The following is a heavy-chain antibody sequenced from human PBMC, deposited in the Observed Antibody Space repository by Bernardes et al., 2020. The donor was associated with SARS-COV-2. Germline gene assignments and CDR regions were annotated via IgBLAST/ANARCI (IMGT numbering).Heavy chain of an antibody. D-gene: IGHD6-13*01. J-gene: IGHJ6*02. Sequence: GGSLRLSCAASGFTFSSYSMNWVRQAPGKGLEWVSYISSSSSTIYYADSVKGRFTISRDNAKNSLYLQMNSLRAEDTAVYYCATIAAADTYYYYGMDVWGQGTTVTVSS. V-gene: IGHV3-48*01. CDR1: GFTFSSYS. CDR2: ISSSSSTI. CDR3: ATIAAADTYYYYGMDV.